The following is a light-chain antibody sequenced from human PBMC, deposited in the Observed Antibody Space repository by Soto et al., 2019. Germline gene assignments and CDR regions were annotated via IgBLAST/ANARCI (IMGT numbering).Light chain of an antibody. CDR3: QQYYNWPLS. Sequence: EIVMTQSPATLSVSPGERATLSCRASQSFSYYVAWYQQKPGQVPRLLLYGTSTRATGIPARFSGSGSGTEFTLTISSLQSEDSALSFCQQYYNWPLSFGGGTKVEIK. J-gene: IGKJ4*01. V-gene: IGKV3-15*01. CDR1: QSFSYY. CDR2: GTS.